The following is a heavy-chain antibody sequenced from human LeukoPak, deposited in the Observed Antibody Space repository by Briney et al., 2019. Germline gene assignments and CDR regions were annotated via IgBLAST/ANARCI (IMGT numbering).Heavy chain of an antibody. CDR3: ARGGMIDWFDP. Sequence: ETLSLTCTVSGGSISSYYWSWIRPPPGKGLEWIGYIYYSGSTDYNPSLKSRVTISVDTSKNQFSLKLSSVTAADTAVYYCARGGMIDWFDPWGQGTLVTVSS. J-gene: IGHJ5*02. CDR2: IYYSGST. D-gene: IGHD3-16*01. V-gene: IGHV4-59*01. CDR1: GGSISSYY.